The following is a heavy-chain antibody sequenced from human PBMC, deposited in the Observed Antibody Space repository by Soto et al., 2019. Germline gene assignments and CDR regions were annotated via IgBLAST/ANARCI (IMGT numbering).Heavy chain of an antibody. CDR1: GFTFSSYD. J-gene: IGHJ4*02. V-gene: IGHV3-13*01. CDR3: AKSPRCSGWYYFDY. Sequence: EVQLVESGGGLVQPGGSLRLSCAASGFTFSSYDMHWVRQATGKGLEWVSAIGTAGDTYYPGSVKGRFTISRENAKNSLYLQMNSLRAGYTTAYYCAKSPRCSGWYYFDYWGQGTLVTVSS. D-gene: IGHD6-19*01. CDR2: IGTAGDT.